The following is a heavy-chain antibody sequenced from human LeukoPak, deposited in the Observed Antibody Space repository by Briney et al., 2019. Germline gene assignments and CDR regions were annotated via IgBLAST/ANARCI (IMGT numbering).Heavy chain of an antibody. CDR3: ARHRRFGELLPNTDAFDI. V-gene: IGHV4-59*08. CDR1: GGSISSGPYF. D-gene: IGHD3-10*01. CDR2: IYYSGSGST. Sequence: SETLSLTCSVSGGSISSGPYFWSWIRQSPGQGLEWIGYIYYSGSGSTNYNPSLKSRVTISVDTSKNQFSLKLSSVTAADTAVYYCARHRRFGELLPNTDAFDIWGQGTMVTVSS. J-gene: IGHJ3*02.